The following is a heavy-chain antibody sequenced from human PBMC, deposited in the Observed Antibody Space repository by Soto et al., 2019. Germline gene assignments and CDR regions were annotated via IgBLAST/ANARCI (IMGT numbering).Heavy chain of an antibody. J-gene: IGHJ4*02. D-gene: IGHD6-6*01. CDR3: ARGGIAARPPLNFDY. Sequence: AXXXVSCXXAXXTFTGYYMHWVRQAPGQGLEWMGWINPNSGGTNYAQKFQGWVTMTRDTSISTAYMELSRLRSDDTAVYYCARGGIAARPPLNFDYWGQGTLVTVSS. CDR1: XXTFTGYY. CDR2: INPNSGGT. V-gene: IGHV1-2*04.